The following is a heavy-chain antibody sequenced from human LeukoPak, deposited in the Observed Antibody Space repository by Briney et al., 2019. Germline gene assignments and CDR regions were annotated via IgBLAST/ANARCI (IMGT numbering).Heavy chain of an antibody. Sequence: GGSLRLSCAASGFTFSDYYMNWIRQAPGKGLERVSYISGSGTTINYADSVRGRFTISRDNAKSSLFLQIDSLRAEDTAIYYCARESGSLPLDSWGQGTLVTVSS. V-gene: IGHV3-11*04. CDR2: ISGSGTTI. CDR1: GFTFSDYY. CDR3: ARESGSLPLDS. J-gene: IGHJ4*02. D-gene: IGHD1-26*01.